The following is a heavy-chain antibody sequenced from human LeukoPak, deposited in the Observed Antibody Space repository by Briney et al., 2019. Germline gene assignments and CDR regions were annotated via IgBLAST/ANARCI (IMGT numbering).Heavy chain of an antibody. CDR2: IWYDGSNK. Sequence: GSLRLSCAASGFTFSTYGMHWVRQAPGKGLEWVAVIWYDGSNKYYADSVKGRFIISRDNSKNTLYLQMNSLRAEGTAVYYCAKEPISKSMRYYFDYWGQGTLVTVSS. CDR3: AKEPISKSMRYYFDY. CDR1: GFTFSTYG. V-gene: IGHV3-33*06. D-gene: IGHD5-24*01. J-gene: IGHJ4*02.